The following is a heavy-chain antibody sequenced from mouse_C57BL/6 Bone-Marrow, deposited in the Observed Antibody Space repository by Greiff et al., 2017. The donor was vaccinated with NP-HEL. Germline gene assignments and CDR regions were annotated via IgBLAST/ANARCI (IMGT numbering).Heavy chain of an antibody. Sequence: QVTLKESGPGILQSSQTLSLTCSFSGFSLSTSGMGVSWIRQPSGKGLEWLAHIYWDDDKRYNPSLKRRLTISKDTSRNQVFLKITSVDTADTATYYCARDSSGPFAYWGQGTLVTVSA. CDR1: GFSLSTSGMG. J-gene: IGHJ3*01. CDR2: IYWDDDK. D-gene: IGHD3-2*02. V-gene: IGHV8-12*01. CDR3: ARDSSGPFAY.